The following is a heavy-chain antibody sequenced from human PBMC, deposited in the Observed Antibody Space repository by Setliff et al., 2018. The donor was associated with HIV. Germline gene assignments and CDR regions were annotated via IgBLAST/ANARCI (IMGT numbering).Heavy chain of an antibody. CDR2: INPYDGDT. D-gene: IGHD3-3*01. J-gene: IGHJ4*02. Sequence: GASVKVSCKASGYTFFEYYMFWLRQAPGQGLEWMGWINPYDGDTNYADSVRGRFTISRDNAKNTVYLQLTSLRAEDTAVYYCARGPQYNFWGGYLGLWGQGTLVTVSS. CDR3: ARGPQYNFWGGYLGL. V-gene: IGHV1-2*02. CDR1: GYTFFEYY.